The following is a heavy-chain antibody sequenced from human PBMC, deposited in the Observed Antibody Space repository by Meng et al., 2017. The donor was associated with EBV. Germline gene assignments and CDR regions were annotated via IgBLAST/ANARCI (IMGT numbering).Heavy chain of an antibody. Sequence: HGHREVSGPALVTPSESLSLAFTVSGVSVSSGAYHWCCIRQSQGKGLEWIGYIYDTGITIYNPSLKSRVTISLETSKNQFSLKVNSVTTADTAVYYCAKSRSSTPGIVDDWGQGTLVTVSS. D-gene: IGHD2/OR15-2a*01. CDR2: IYDTGIT. CDR3: AKSRSSTPGIVDD. V-gene: IGHV4-61*08. J-gene: IGHJ4*02. CDR1: GVSVSSGAYH.